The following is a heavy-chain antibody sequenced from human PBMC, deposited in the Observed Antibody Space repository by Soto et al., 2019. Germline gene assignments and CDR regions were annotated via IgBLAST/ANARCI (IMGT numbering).Heavy chain of an antibody. CDR2: IVVGSGNT. Sequence: ASVKVSCKASGFTFTSSAMQWVRQARGQRLEWIGWIVVGSGNTNYAQKFQERVTITRDMSTSTAYMELSSLRSEDTAVYYCAAEGTVTTGMDGWGQGTTVTVSS. J-gene: IGHJ6*02. CDR3: AAEGTVTTGMDG. CDR1: GFTFTSSA. V-gene: IGHV1-58*02. D-gene: IGHD4-17*01.